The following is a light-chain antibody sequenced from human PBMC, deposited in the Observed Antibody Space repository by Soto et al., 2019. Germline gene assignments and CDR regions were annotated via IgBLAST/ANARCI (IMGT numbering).Light chain of an antibody. CDR2: EVR. V-gene: IGLV2-8*01. CDR1: SSDVGSSNY. Sequence: QSVLTQPPSASGSPGQSVTISCTGSSSDVGSSNYVSWYQQHPDKAPKLIIYEVRKRPSGVPARFSGSKSGNTASLTVSGLQADDEADYYCSSYTATRNLVFGGGTKLTVL. CDR3: SSYTATRNLV. J-gene: IGLJ2*01.